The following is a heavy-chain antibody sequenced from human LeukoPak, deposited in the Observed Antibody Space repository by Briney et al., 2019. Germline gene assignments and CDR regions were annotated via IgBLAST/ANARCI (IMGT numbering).Heavy chain of an antibody. CDR3: AREEGIAAAGALEY. D-gene: IGHD6-13*01. CDR2: IYHSRNT. V-gene: IGHV4-59*01. CDR1: GDSITDYY. J-gene: IGHJ4*02. Sequence: KPSETLSLTCNVSGDSITDYYWSWIRQPPGKGLEWIGFIYHSRNTNYNPSLASRVTLSLDTSKTQLSLRLTSVTAADTAVYYCAREEGIAAAGALEYWGQGTLVTVSS.